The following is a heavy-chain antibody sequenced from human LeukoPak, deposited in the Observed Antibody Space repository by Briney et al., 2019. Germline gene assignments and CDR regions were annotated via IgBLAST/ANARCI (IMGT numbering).Heavy chain of an antibody. Sequence: ASVKVSCKASGYTFTSYDINWVRQATGQGLEWMGWMNPNSGNTGYAQKFQGRVTMTRNTSISTAYMELSSLRSEDTAVYYCARWYYYDSSGYYPDYYYYGMDVWGQGTTVTVSS. CDR3: ARWYYYDSSGYYPDYYYYGMDV. V-gene: IGHV1-8*01. J-gene: IGHJ6*02. CDR1: GYTFTSYD. D-gene: IGHD3-22*01. CDR2: MNPNSGNT.